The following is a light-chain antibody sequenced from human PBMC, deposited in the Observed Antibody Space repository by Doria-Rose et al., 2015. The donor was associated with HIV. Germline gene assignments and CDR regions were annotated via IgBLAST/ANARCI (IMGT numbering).Light chain of an antibody. V-gene: IGKV3-11*01. J-gene: IGKJ3*01. CDR1: QSVSSN. Sequence: PGERATLSCRASQSVSSNLAWYQQKPGQAPRLLIYDASNRATGIPARFSGSGSGTDFTLTISSLEPEDFAVYFCQQRSNWPPIFTFGPGTKVGI. CDR2: DAS. CDR3: QQRSNWPPIFT.